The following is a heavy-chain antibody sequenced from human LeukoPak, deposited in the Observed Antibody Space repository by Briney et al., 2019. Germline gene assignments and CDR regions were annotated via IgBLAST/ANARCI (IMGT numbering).Heavy chain of an antibody. J-gene: IGHJ4*02. CDR1: GFTFSSYG. V-gene: IGHV3-30*02. Sequence: GGSLRLSCAASGFTFSSYGMNWVRQAPGKGLEWVAFIRYDGRNKYYADSVKGRFTISRDNSKNTLYLRMNSLRAEDTAVYYCAKPDDSSGYASFDYWGQGTLVTVSS. D-gene: IGHD3-22*01. CDR2: IRYDGRNK. CDR3: AKPDDSSGYASFDY.